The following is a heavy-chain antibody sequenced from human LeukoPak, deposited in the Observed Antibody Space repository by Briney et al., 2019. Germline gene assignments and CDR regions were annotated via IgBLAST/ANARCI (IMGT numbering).Heavy chain of an antibody. CDR2: ISFDGSDK. D-gene: IGHD1-14*01. CDR3: ATVGIRTASDS. V-gene: IGHV3-30*04. CDR1: GFSFSSFA. J-gene: IGHJ4*02. Sequence: GGSLRLSCAASGFSFSSFAMHWVRQAPGKGLEWVTVISFDGSDKFYTDSVKGRFTISRENSKNTLYLQMNNLTAEDTAVYYCATVGIRTASDSWGQGTLVSVSS.